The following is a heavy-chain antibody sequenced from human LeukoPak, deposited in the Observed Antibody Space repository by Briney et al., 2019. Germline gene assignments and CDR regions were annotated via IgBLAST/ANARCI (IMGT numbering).Heavy chain of an antibody. V-gene: IGHV3-21*04. D-gene: IGHD5-24*01. CDR3: AKSGYNRFDY. J-gene: IGHJ4*02. Sequence: PGESLRLSCAASGFTFSSYSMNWVRQAPGKGLEWVSSISGSSSYIYYADSVKGRFTISRDNAKNSLYLQMNSLRAEDTAVYYCAKSGYNRFDYWGQGTLVTVSS. CDR2: ISGSSSYI. CDR1: GFTFSSYS.